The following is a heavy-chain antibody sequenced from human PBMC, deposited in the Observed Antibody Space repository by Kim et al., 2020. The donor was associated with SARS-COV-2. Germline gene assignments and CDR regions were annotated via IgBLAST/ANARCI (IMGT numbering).Heavy chain of an antibody. Sequence: GGSLRLSCAASGFTFSSYAMHWVRQAPGKGLEWVAVISYDGSNKYYADSVKGRFTISRDNSKNTLYLQMNSLRAEDTAVYYCARDPGGCCVSWTPSLGFDLWGRGTLVTVSS. CDR2: ISYDGSNK. CDR3: ARDPGGCCVSWTPSLGFDL. D-gene: IGHD2-21*01. CDR1: GFTFSSYA. V-gene: IGHV3-30*04. J-gene: IGHJ2*01.